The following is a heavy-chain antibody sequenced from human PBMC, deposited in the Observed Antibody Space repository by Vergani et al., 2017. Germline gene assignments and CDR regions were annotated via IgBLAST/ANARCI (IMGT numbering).Heavy chain of an antibody. V-gene: IGHV3-23*04. CDR2: ISGSGGST. D-gene: IGHD6-19*01. CDR3: AKDKSYLTVAGTGYGMDV. J-gene: IGHJ6*02. Sequence: EVQLVESGGGLVKPGGSLRLSCAASGFTFSSYAMSWVRQAPGKGLEWVSAISGSGGSTYYADSVKGRFTISRDNSKNTLYLQMNSLRAEDTAVYYCAKDKSYLTVAGTGYGMDVWGQGTTVTVSS. CDR1: GFTFSSYA.